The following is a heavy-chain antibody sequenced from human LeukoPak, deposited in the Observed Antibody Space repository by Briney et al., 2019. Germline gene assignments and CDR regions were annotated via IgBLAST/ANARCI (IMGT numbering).Heavy chain of an antibody. CDR2: IYYSGST. CDR1: GGSISSYY. D-gene: IGHD3-9*01. Sequence: PSETLSLTCTVSGGSISSYYWSWIRQPPGKGLEWIGYIYYSGSTNYNPSLKSRVTISVDTSKNQFSLKLSSVTAADTAVYYCARGDFDWLSFYYYGMDVWGQGTTVTVSS. CDR3: ARGDFDWLSFYYYGMDV. V-gene: IGHV4-59*01. J-gene: IGHJ6*02.